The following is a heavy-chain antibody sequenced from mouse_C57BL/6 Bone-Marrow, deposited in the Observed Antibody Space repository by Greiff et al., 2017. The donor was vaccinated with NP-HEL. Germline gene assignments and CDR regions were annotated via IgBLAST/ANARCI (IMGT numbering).Heavy chain of an antibody. J-gene: IGHJ2*01. CDR1: GYTFTDYY. V-gene: IGHV1-26*01. CDR2: INPNNGGT. D-gene: IGHD1-1*01. CDR3: ARPPLLLRYGFDY. Sequence: VQLQQSGPELVKPGASVKISCKASGYTFTDYYMNWVKQSHGKSLEWIGDINPNNGGTSYNQKFKGKATLTVDKSSSTAYMELRSLTSEDSAVYYCARPPLLLRYGFDYWGQGTTLTVSS.